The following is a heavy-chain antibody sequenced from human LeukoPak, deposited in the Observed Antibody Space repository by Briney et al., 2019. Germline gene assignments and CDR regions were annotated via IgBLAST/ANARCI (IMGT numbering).Heavy chain of an antibody. D-gene: IGHD3-9*01. CDR1: GGSISSHY. J-gene: IGHJ4*02. CDR3: ARSGALTGYLY. Sequence: PSETLSLTCTVSGGSISSHYGTWIRQAPGKGLEWIGYIYYSGNTNYNPSLKSRVTISVDTSKNQFSLTLSSVTAADTAVYYCARSGALTGYLYWGQGTLVTVYS. V-gene: IGHV4-59*11. CDR2: IYYSGNT.